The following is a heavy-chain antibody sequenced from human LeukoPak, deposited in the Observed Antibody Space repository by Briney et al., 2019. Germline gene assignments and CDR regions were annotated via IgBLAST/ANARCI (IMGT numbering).Heavy chain of an antibody. CDR3: ARARNYYDSSGYYRFDP. Sequence: PSETLSLTCTVSGGSISSYYWSWIRQPAGKGLEWIGRIYTSGSTNYNPSLKSRVTMSVDTSKNQFSLKLSSVTAADTAVYYCARARNYYDSSGYYRFDPWGQGTLVIVSS. CDR1: GGSISSYY. D-gene: IGHD3-22*01. CDR2: IYTSGST. J-gene: IGHJ5*02. V-gene: IGHV4-4*07.